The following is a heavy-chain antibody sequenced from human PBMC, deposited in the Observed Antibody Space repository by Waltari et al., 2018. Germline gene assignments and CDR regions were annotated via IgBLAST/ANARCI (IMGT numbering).Heavy chain of an antibody. Sequence: QLQLQESGPGLVKPSETLSLTCTVSGGSISSSSYYWGWIRQPPGKGLEWIGSIYYSGSTYYNPSLKSRVTISVDTSKNQFSLRLSSVTAADTAVYYCARHDDGSWYPLPFDIWGQGTMVTVSS. CDR2: IYYSGST. CDR1: GGSISSSSYY. J-gene: IGHJ3*02. V-gene: IGHV4-39*01. D-gene: IGHD6-13*01. CDR3: ARHDDGSWYPLPFDI.